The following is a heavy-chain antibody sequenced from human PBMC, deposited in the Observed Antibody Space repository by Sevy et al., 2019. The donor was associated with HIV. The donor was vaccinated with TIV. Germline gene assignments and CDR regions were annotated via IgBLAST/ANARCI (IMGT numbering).Heavy chain of an antibody. Sequence: SETLSLTCTVSGGSISSYYWSWIRQPPGKGLEWIGYIYYSGSTNYNPYLKSRVTISVDTSKNQFSLRLSSVTAADTAVYYCARDGDSGSYLRNYYYGMDVWGQGTTVTVSS. V-gene: IGHV4-59*01. CDR1: GGSISSYY. CDR2: IYYSGST. CDR3: ARDGDSGSYLRNYYYGMDV. D-gene: IGHD1-26*01. J-gene: IGHJ6*02.